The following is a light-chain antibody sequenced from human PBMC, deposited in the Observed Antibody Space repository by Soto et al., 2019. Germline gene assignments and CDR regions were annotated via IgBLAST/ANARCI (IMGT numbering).Light chain of an antibody. CDR2: EVS. CDR3: SSYTSSSTRGV. V-gene: IGLV2-14*01. CDR1: SSDVGGYNY. Sequence: QSALTQPASVSGSPGQSITISCTGTSSDVGGYNYVSWYQRHPGKAPKLMIYEVSDRPSGVSNRFSGSKSGNTASLTISGLQAGDEADYYCSSYTSSSTRGVFGGGTKVTVL. J-gene: IGLJ3*02.